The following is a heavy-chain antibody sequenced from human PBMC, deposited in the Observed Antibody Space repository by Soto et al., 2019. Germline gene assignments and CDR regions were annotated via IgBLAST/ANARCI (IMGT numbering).Heavy chain of an antibody. CDR2: IYYSEST. V-gene: IGHV4-39*01. D-gene: IGHD3-3*01. J-gene: IGHJ4*02. Sequence: QLQLQESGPGLVKPSETLSLTCTVSGGSISSSSYYWGWHRQPPGQGLVWFGSIYYSESTYYNPSLRSRDTITVDTSKNQLSLNPGSVTVSDTAVYYVARHLSDFLSGIPYDYLDYWGQGTLVTVSS. CDR3: ARHLSDFLSGIPYDYLDY. CDR1: GGSISSSSYY.